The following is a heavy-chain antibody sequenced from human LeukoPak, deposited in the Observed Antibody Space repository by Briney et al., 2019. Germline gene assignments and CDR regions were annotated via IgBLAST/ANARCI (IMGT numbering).Heavy chain of an antibody. CDR3: ARMGYYDSSGAV. V-gene: IGHV4-59*01. CDR1: GGSISSYY. CDR2: IYYSGST. J-gene: IGHJ6*04. Sequence: SETLSLTCTVPGGSISSYYWSWIRQPPGKGLEWIGYIYYSGSTNYNPSLQSRGTISVDTSQTQFSLKLSSGTAADAAVYYCARMGYYDSSGAVWGKGTTVTVSS. D-gene: IGHD3-22*01.